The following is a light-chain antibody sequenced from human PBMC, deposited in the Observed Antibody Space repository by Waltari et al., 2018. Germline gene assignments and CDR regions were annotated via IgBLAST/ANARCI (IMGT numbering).Light chain of an antibody. CDR2: DAS. CDR3: HQYDNLPFT. Sequence: DIQMTQSPSSLSDSVGDRVTITCQASQDINNYLNWYQQKPGKAPKLLIYDASSLETGVPSRFSGSGSGSHFTFTISSLQPEDIATYYCHQYDNLPFTFGPGTKVDIK. V-gene: IGKV1-33*01. CDR1: QDINNY. J-gene: IGKJ3*01.